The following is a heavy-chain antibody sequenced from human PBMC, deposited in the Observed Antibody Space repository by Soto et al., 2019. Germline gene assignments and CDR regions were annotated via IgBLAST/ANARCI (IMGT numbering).Heavy chain of an antibody. CDR3: ARPAVSGANWFDP. V-gene: IGHV3-21*01. CDR2: ISTSSGYI. J-gene: IGHJ5*02. CDR1: VFTFSSYD. Sequence: GGSLRLSCEASVFTFSSYDMNWVRQAPGKGLEWVSYISTSSGYIYYADSVKGRFTISRDNAKNSLYLQMNSLRAEDTAVYYCARPAVSGANWFDPWGQGTLVTVSS. D-gene: IGHD6-19*01.